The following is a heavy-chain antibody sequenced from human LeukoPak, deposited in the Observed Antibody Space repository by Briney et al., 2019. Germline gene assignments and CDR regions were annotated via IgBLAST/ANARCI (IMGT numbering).Heavy chain of an antibody. CDR2: IIPIFGTA. V-gene: IGHV1-69*05. CDR1: GGTFSSYA. Sequence: SVKVSCKASGGTFSSYAISWVRQAPGQGLEWMGGIIPIFGTANYAQKFQGRVTITTDESTSTAYMELSSLRSEDTAVYYCARGADIVAVPAAIQYYYYYMDVWGKGTTVTVSS. D-gene: IGHD2-2*02. J-gene: IGHJ6*03. CDR3: ARGADIVAVPAAIQYYYYYMDV.